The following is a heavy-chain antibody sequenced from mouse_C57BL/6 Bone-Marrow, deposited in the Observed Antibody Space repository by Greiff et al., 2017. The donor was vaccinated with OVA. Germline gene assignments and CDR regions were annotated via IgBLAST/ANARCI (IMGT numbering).Heavy chain of an antibody. Sequence: VQLVESGAELVRPGASVKLSCKASGYTFTDYEMHCVKQTPVHGLEWIGAIDPETCGTAYNQKFKGKATLTADKSSSTAYMKLSSLTSEDSAVYYCTRGNYGRGGYSVDYWGQGTTLTVSS. CDR3: TRGNYGRGGYSVDY. J-gene: IGHJ2*01. D-gene: IGHD1-1*01. CDR2: IDPETCGT. CDR1: GYTFTDYE. V-gene: IGHV1-23*01.